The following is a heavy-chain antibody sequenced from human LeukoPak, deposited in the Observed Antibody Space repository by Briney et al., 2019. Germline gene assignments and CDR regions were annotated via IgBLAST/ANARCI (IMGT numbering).Heavy chain of an antibody. J-gene: IGHJ4*02. CDR2: ISDSGVS. D-gene: IGHD3-22*01. CDR1: GGSFNGYY. CDR3: ARQIRLDYYDSSGYYFDS. Sequence: SETLSLTFTVSGGSFNGYYWSWIRQSPGKGLESIGFISDSGVSDTSPSLKSRVTISLDTSKKQFSLKLRSVTAADTALYYCARQIRLDYYDSSGYYFDSWGQGTLVTVSS. V-gene: IGHV4-59*08.